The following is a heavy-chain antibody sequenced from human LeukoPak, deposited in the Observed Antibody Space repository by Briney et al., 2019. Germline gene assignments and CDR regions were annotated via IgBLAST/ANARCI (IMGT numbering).Heavy chain of an antibody. CDR1: GGSIISSSYN. CDR2: IYHSGTT. J-gene: IGHJ4*02. Sequence: SETLSLTCAVSGGSIISSSYNWGWIRQPSGKGLEWIGTIYHSGTTYYNPSLKSRVTISADTSKNQFSLKLSSVTAADTAVYYCASLAVAGLSEGYWGQGTLVIVSS. V-gene: IGHV4-39*01. CDR3: ASLAVAGLSEGY. D-gene: IGHD6-19*01.